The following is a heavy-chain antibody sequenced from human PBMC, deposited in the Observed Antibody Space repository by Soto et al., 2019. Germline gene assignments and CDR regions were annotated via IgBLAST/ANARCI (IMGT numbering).Heavy chain of an antibody. Sequence: QVQVVQSGAEVKKPGSSVRVSCKASGGTSSSYAITWMRQAPGQGLEWMGGIIPILDTTDYAQKFQGRVTFTADESTSTVYMELSSLTSEDTDVYYCASGGTTVNRRFDFWGQGTLVTVSS. CDR2: IIPILDTT. CDR3: ASGGTTVNRRFDF. D-gene: IGHD4-4*01. V-gene: IGHV1-69*01. CDR1: GGTSSSYA. J-gene: IGHJ4*02.